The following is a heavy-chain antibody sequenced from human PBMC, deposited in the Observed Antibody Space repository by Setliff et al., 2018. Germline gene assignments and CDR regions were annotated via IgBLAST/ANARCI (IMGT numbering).Heavy chain of an antibody. J-gene: IGHJ4*02. Sequence: GASVKVSCEASGGTFRSDGFNWVRQAPGQGLEWMGWISGYNGHSYYAPKLEGRVTLTTDTSTSTAFMEMRNLSSDDTAVYYCRRLVRYCIRATCQRASGGDFWGQGTLVTVSS. V-gene: IGHV1-18*01. CDR3: RRLVRYCIRATCQRASGGDF. CDR2: ISGYNGHS. D-gene: IGHD2-2*01. CDR1: GGTFRSDG.